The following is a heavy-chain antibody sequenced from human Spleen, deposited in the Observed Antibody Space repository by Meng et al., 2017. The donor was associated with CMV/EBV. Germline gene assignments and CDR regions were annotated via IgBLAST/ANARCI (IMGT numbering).Heavy chain of an antibody. CDR1: RFTFSSYA. Sequence: GESLKISCAASRFTFSSYAMTWVRWVRQAPGKGLEWVAVISYNGSHVYYADSVKGRFIISRDNSKNTLYLQMNNLRPGDTAHYYCARVNNERATLSFWGQGTTVTVSS. CDR2: ISYNGSHV. D-gene: IGHD1-1*01. V-gene: IGHV3-30*04. CDR3: ARVNNERATLSF. J-gene: IGHJ4*02.